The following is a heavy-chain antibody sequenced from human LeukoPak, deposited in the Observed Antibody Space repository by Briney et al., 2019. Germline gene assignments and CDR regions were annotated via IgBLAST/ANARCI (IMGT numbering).Heavy chain of an antibody. CDR1: GGSFSGYY. CDR3: ARGTPSGWYNY. Sequence: PSETLTLTCAVYGGSFSGYYWSWIRQPPGKGLEWIGEINHSGSTNYNPSLKSRVTISVDTSKNQFSLKLSSVTAADTAVYYCARGTPSGWYNYWGQGTLVTVSS. CDR2: INHSGST. V-gene: IGHV4-34*01. J-gene: IGHJ4*02. D-gene: IGHD6-19*01.